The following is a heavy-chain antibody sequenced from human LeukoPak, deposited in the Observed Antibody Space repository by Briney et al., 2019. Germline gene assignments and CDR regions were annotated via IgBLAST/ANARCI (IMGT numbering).Heavy chain of an antibody. CDR1: GGSFSGYS. D-gene: IGHD6-13*01. CDR2: INHSGST. CDR3: ARERGGYSSSWYDY. Sequence: SETLSLTCAVSGGSFSGYSWSWIRQPPGKGLEWIGEINHSGSTNYNPSLKSRVTISVDTSKNQFSLKLSSVTAADTAVYYCARERGGYSSSWYDYWGQGTLVTVSS. J-gene: IGHJ4*02. V-gene: IGHV4-34*01.